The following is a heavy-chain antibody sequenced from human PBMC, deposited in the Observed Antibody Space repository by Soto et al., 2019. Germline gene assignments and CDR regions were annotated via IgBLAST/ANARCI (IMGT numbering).Heavy chain of an antibody. V-gene: IGHV1-69*11. J-gene: IGHJ6*02. CDR2: VIHFIGTA. Sequence: VSCNASGGTFSRYAISWVRQAPGQGLECMGRVIHFIGTANYAQKFQGRVTITADASRSTAYMELTSLRSEDTAVGYCARGVRTTVPAAYNYGMAVWGQGTTLNVSS. D-gene: IGHD4-4*01. CDR3: ARGVRTTVPAAYNYGMAV. CDR1: GGTFSRYA.